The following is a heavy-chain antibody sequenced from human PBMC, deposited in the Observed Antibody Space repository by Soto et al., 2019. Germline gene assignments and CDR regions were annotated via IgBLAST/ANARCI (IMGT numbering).Heavy chain of an antibody. D-gene: IGHD2-2*01. CDR2: IVVGSGNT. CDR1: GFTFTSSA. V-gene: IGHV1-58*01. CDR3: AADPVVVVEPEYFQH. Sequence: SVKVSCKASGFTFTSSAVQWVRQARGQRLEWIGWIVVGSGNTNYAQKFQERVTITRDMSTSTAYMELSSLRSEDTAVYYCAADPVVVVEPEYFQHWGQGTLVTVSS. J-gene: IGHJ1*01.